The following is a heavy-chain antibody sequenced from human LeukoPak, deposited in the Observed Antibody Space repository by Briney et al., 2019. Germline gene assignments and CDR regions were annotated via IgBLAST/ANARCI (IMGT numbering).Heavy chain of an antibody. CDR1: GGSISGSSYY. J-gene: IGHJ6*03. CDR2: IYYSGST. V-gene: IGHV4-61*05. CDR3: ASAIAEDFYYYYMDF. Sequence: PSETLSLTCTVSGGSISGSSYYWGWIRQPPGKGLEWIEYIYYSGSTNYNPSLKSRVTISVDTSKNQFSLRLSSVTAADTAVYYCASAIAEDFYYYYMDFWGKGTTVTVSS. D-gene: IGHD1-14*01.